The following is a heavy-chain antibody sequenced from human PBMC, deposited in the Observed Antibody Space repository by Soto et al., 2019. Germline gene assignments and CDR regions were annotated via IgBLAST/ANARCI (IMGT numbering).Heavy chain of an antibody. CDR1: GFTFSSYG. Sequence: QVQLVESGGGVVQPGGSLRLSCAASGFTFSSYGIHWVRQAPGKGLEWVAVISYDGSNKYYADSVQGRFTISRDNSKNTVYLQMNSLRAEDTAVYYCAKAETSGYDVLYAFDVWGQGTMVAVSS. V-gene: IGHV3-30*18. J-gene: IGHJ3*01. CDR2: ISYDGSNK. CDR3: AKAETSGYDVLYAFDV. D-gene: IGHD5-12*01.